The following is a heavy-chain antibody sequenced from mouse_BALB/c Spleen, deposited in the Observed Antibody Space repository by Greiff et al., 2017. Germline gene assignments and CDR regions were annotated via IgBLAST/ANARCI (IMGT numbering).Heavy chain of an antibody. D-gene: IGHD1-1*01. Sequence: VKLQQSGPGLVAPSHSLSISCTASGFSLSSYCVHWVRQPPGKGLEWLGMIWGGGSTDYNSALKSRLSISKDNAKGQVFLKMNSLQTDDTAMYYCAMHYYGRSPWVEYWGQGTLVTVSA. CDR3: AMHYYGRSPWVEY. J-gene: IGHJ3*01. V-gene: IGHV2-6-4*01. CDR2: IWGGGST. CDR1: GFSLSSYC.